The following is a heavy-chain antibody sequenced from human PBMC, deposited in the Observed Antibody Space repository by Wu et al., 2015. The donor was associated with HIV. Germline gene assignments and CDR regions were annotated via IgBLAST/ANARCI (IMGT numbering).Heavy chain of an antibody. D-gene: IGHD2-2*01. V-gene: IGHV1-69*13. CDR1: GGTFSSYA. CDR3: ASVVVPAAMRYYYGMDV. CDR2: IIPIFGTA. Sequence: QVQLVQSGAEVKKPGSSVKVSCKASGGTFSSYAISWVRQAPEQGLEWMGRIIPIFGTANYAQKFQGRVTITADESTSTAYMELSSLRSEDTAVYYCASVVVPAAMRYYYGMDVWGQGTTGHRLL. J-gene: IGHJ6*02.